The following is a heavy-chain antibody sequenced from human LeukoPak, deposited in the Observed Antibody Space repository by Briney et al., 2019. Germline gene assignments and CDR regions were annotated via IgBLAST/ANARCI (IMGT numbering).Heavy chain of an antibody. CDR2: ITGSGQTK. J-gene: IGHJ4*02. CDR3: AKESLVVIESFFDN. CDR1: GFTFSDYA. Sequence: GGSLTLSCVVSGFTFSDYALSWVRRAPGKGLEWVSAITGSGQTKYYTDSVNGRFTMSRDNSKNTLYLHMNNLRDDDTAEYFCAKESLVVIESFFDNWGQGTLVLVSS. V-gene: IGHV3-23*01. D-gene: IGHD3-22*01.